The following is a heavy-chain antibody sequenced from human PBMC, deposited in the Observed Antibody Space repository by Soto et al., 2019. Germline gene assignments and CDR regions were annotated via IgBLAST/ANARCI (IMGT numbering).Heavy chain of an antibody. Sequence: PGGSLRLSCAASGFTFSSYGMHWVRQAPGKGLEWVAVISYDGSNKYYADSVKGRFTISRDNSKNTLYLQMNSLRAEDTAVYYCAKSGYCSSTSCYSGWFDPRGQGTLVTVSS. CDR3: AKSGYCSSTSCYSGWFDP. CDR2: ISYDGSNK. CDR1: GFTFSSYG. V-gene: IGHV3-30*18. D-gene: IGHD2-2*01. J-gene: IGHJ5*02.